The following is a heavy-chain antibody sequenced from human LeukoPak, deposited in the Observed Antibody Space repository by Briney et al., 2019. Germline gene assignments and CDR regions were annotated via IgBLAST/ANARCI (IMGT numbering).Heavy chain of an antibody. CDR3: ATLIYDSSGDPLHYFDY. J-gene: IGHJ4*02. V-gene: IGHV1-24*01. CDR2: FDPEDGET. D-gene: IGHD3-22*01. Sequence: ASVKVSCKVSGYTLTELSMHWVRQAPGKGLEWMGGFDPEDGETIYAQKFQGRVTMTEDTSTDTAYMELSSLRSEDTAVYYCATLIYDSSGDPLHYFDYWGQGTLVTVSS. CDR1: GYTLTELS.